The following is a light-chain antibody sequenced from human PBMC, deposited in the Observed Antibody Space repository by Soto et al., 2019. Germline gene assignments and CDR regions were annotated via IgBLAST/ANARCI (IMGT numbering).Light chain of an antibody. CDR3: SSYTSSSALVV. CDR2: DVS. J-gene: IGLJ2*01. Sequence: QSVLTQPASVSGSPGQSITISCTGTSSDVGGYDYVSWCQQHPDKAPKLMIYDVSNRPSGVSNRFSGSKSGNTASLTISGLQAEDEADYYCSSYTSSSALVVFGGGTKVTVL. CDR1: SSDVGGYDY. V-gene: IGLV2-14*03.